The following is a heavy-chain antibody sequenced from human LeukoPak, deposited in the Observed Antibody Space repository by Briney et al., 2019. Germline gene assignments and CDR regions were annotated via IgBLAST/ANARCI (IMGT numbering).Heavy chain of an antibody. V-gene: IGHV1-2*02. D-gene: IGHD3-22*01. CDR1: GYTFTGYY. CDR2: INPSSGGT. J-gene: IGHJ4*02. CDR3: ARDVVYDSSGYYYFDY. Sequence: ASVKVSCKASGYTFTGYYMHWVRQAPGQGLEWMGWINPSSGGTNYAQKFQGRVTMTRDTSISTAYMELSRLRSDDTAVYYCARDVVYDSSGYYYFDYWGQGALVTVSS.